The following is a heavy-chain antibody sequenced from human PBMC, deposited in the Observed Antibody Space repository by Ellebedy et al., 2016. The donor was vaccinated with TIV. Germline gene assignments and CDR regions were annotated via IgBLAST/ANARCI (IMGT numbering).Heavy chain of an antibody. CDR3: ARDRYIKRIAWFDP. J-gene: IGHJ5*02. CDR2: ISGYNGNT. Sequence: AASVKVSCKASGYTFTSYGISWVRQAPGQGLEWMGWISGYNGNTNYAQKLQGRVTMTTDTSTSTAYMELRRLRSDDTAVYYCARDRYIKRIAWFDPWGQGTLVTVSS. D-gene: IGHD2-2*02. V-gene: IGHV1-18*04. CDR1: GYTFTSYG.